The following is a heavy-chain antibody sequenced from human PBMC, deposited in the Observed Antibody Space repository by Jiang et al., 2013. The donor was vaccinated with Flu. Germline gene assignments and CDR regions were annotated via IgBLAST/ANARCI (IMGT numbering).Heavy chain of an antibody. CDR2: ISAGNGNT. V-gene: IGHV1-18*01. J-gene: IGHJ5*02. CDR1: GYTFTSYG. Sequence: GAEVKKPGASVKVSCKASGYTFTSYGISWVRQAPGQGLEWMGWISAGNGNTKYSQKFQGRVTITRDTSASTAYMELSSLRSEDTAVYYCAMTLGILQNWFDPWGQGTLVTVSS. CDR3: AMTLGILQNWFDP. D-gene: IGHD2-15*01.